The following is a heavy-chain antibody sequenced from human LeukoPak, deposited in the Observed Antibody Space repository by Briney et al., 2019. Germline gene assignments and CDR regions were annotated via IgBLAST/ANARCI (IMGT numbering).Heavy chain of an antibody. D-gene: IGHD3-3*01. CDR3: ASATLYYDFWSDAFDI. V-gene: IGHV3-11*01. Sequence: GGSLRLSCAASGFTFSDYYMSWIRQAPGKGLEWVSYISSSATTIYYADSVKGRFTISRDNAKNSLYLQMNSLRAEDTAVYYCASATLYYDFWSDAFDIWGQGTMVTVSS. CDR2: ISSSATTI. CDR1: GFTFSDYY. J-gene: IGHJ3*02.